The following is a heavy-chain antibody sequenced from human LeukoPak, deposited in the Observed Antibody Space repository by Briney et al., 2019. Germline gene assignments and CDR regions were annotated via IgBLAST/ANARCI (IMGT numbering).Heavy chain of an antibody. CDR1: GGSFSGYY. V-gene: IGHV4-34*01. CDR3: ARVFGVRAARGRGVD. J-gene: IGHJ4*02. CDR2: INHSGST. Sequence: SETLSLTCAVYGGSFSGYYWSWIRQPPGKGLEWIGEINHSGSTNYNPSLKSRVTISVDTSKNQFSLKLSSVTAADTAVYYCARVFGVRAARGRGVDRGQGTLVTVSS. D-gene: IGHD6-6*01.